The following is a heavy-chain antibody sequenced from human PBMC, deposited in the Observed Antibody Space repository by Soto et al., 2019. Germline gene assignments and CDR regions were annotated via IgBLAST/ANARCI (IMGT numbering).Heavy chain of an antibody. D-gene: IGHD3-10*01. CDR2: ISSSGSTI. J-gene: IGHJ6*03. CDR1: GFTFSDYY. Sequence: QVQLVESGGGLVKPGGSLRLSCAASGFTFSDYYMSWIRQAPGKGLEWVSYISSSGSTIYYADSVKGRFTISRDNAKNSLYLQMNSLRAEDTAVYYCAREVRGITMVRGVIRYYYYMDVWGKGTTVTVSS. CDR3: AREVRGITMVRGVIRYYYYMDV. V-gene: IGHV3-11*01.